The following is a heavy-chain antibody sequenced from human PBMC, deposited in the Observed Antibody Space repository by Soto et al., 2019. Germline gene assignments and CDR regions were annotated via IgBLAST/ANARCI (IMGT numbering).Heavy chain of an antibody. J-gene: IGHJ3*02. CDR2: IYSGGST. D-gene: IGHD2-15*01. CDR3: ARDGPGYCSGGSCYDAFDI. V-gene: IGHV3-66*01. CDR1: GFTVSSNY. Sequence: GGSLRLSCAASGFTVSSNYMSWVRQAPGKGLEWVSVIYSGGSTYYADSVKGRFTISRDNSKNTLYLQMNSLRAEDTAVYYCARDGPGYCSGGSCYDAFDIWGQGTMVTVSS.